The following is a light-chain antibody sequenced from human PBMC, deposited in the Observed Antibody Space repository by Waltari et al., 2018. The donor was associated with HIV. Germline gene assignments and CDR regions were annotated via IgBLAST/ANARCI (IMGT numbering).Light chain of an antibody. CDR1: TLSKHY. CDR3: QSAHSSATI. V-gene: IGLV3-25*03. J-gene: IGLJ2*01. CDR2: KDT. Sequence: SYELTQAPSLSVPPGQTAKITCSGDTLSKHYVYWYQQKAGQAPVMIISKDTESISGIPTRFSASSSGTTATLIISGVLAEDEADYYCQSAHSSATIFGGGTKLTVL.